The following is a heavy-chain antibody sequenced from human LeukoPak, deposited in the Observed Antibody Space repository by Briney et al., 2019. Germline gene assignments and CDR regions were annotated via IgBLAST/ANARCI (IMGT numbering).Heavy chain of an antibody. J-gene: IGHJ4*02. Sequence: PGGSLRLSCAASGFTFSSYGMHWVRQAPGKGLEWVAFIRYDGSNKYYADSVKGRFTISRDNSKNTLYLQMNSLRAEDTAVYYCAKVGGTAAAGTPNWGQGTLVTVSS. CDR1: GFTFSSYG. V-gene: IGHV3-30*02. D-gene: IGHD6-13*01. CDR3: AKVGGTAAAGTPN. CDR2: IRYDGSNK.